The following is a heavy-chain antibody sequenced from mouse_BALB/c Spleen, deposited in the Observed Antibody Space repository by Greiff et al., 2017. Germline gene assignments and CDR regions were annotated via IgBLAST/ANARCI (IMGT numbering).Heavy chain of an antibody. CDR1: GFTFSDYY. Sequence: DVKLVESGGGLVKPGGSLKLSCAASGFTFSDYYMYWVRQTPEKRLEWVATISDGGSYTYYPDSVKGRFTISRDNAKNNLYLQMSSLKSEDTAMYYCARASYDAMDYWGQGTSVTVSS. V-gene: IGHV5-4*02. J-gene: IGHJ4*01. CDR2: ISDGGSYT. CDR3: ARASYDAMDY.